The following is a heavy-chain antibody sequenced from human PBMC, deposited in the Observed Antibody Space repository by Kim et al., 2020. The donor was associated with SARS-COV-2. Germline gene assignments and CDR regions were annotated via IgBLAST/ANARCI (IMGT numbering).Heavy chain of an antibody. J-gene: IGHJ4*02. CDR2: ILYSGST. CDR1: DASISSYY. Sequence: SETLSLTCTVSDASISSYYYNWIRQPPGQGLEWIGSILYSGSTNYNPSLKSRVTFSADTSKIQFSLKLTSVTAADTAVYYCARGGRGVPTIFDYWGQGILVTASS. D-gene: IGHD3-3*01. CDR3: ARGGRGVPTIFDY. V-gene: IGHV4-59*01.